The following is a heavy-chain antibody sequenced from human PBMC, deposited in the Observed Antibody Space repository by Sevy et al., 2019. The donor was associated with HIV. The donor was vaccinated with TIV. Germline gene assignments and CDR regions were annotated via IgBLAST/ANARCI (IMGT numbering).Heavy chain of an antibody. CDR2: ISGGGGTN. D-gene: IGHD6-19*01. CDR1: GSTFTNYA. CDR3: AKVLARGVAVAGTAWGMDV. Sequence: GGPLSLSCAASGSTFTNYAMNWVRQAPGKGLDWAPAISGGGGTNYYAASVQGRFTISGDKSKNTLYLQMNSLRAEDTAVYYCAKVLARGVAVAGTAWGMDVWGQGTTVTVSS. V-gene: IGHV3-23*01. J-gene: IGHJ6*02.